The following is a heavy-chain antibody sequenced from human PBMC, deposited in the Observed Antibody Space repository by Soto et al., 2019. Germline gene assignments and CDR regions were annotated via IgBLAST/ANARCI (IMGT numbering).Heavy chain of an antibody. CDR1: GYSFTSYW. Sequence: LQISCKGSGYSFTSYWIGWVRQMPGKGLEWMGIIYPGDSDTRYSPSFQGQVTISADKSISTAYLQWSSLKASDTAMYYCAGPGIAVAGTGGDYYYGMDVWGQGTTVTVSS. CDR2: IYPGDSDT. V-gene: IGHV5-51*01. J-gene: IGHJ6*02. CDR3: AGPGIAVAGTGGDYYYGMDV. D-gene: IGHD6-19*01.